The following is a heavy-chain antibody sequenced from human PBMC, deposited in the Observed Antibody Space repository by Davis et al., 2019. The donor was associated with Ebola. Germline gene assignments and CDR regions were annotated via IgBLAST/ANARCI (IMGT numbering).Heavy chain of an antibody. CDR1: GFTFSNYW. Sequence: GESLKISCAASGFTFSNYWMHWVRQAPGKGLVWVSRINSDGTTTTYADFVKGRFTISRDNAKNTLYLQMNSLRVEDTAVYYCARDLSWAGYFDDWGQGTLVTVSS. CDR3: ARDLSWAGYFDD. J-gene: IGHJ4*02. V-gene: IGHV3-74*03. D-gene: IGHD3-16*01. CDR2: INSDGTTT.